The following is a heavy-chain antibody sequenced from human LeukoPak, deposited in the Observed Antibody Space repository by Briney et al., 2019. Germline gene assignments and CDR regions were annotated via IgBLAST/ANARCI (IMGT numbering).Heavy chain of an antibody. Sequence: PSQTLALTCTVSGDSISSSSYYWGWIRQPPGKGLEWIGSIYYSGSTYYHPSLKSRVTISVDTSKNQFSLKLSSVTAADTAVYYCATQLVVVIGYYFDYWGQGTLVTVSS. CDR3: ATQLVVVIGYYFDY. V-gene: IGHV4-39*01. CDR2: IYYSGST. D-gene: IGHD3-22*01. CDR1: GDSISSSSYY. J-gene: IGHJ4*02.